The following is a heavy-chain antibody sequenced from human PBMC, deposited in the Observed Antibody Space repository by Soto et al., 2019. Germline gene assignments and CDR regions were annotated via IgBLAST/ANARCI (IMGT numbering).Heavy chain of an antibody. CDR3: ARVVGALGHWFDP. D-gene: IGHD1-26*01. CDR2: ISAYNYNT. J-gene: IGHJ5*02. CDR1: GYTFTSYG. Sequence: ASVKVSCKASGYTFTSYGLSWVRQAPGQGLEWMGRISAYNYNTNYAQKLKGRVTMTTDTSTSTAYMELRILRSDDTAVYYCARVVGALGHWFDPWGQGTLVTVSS. V-gene: IGHV1-18*01.